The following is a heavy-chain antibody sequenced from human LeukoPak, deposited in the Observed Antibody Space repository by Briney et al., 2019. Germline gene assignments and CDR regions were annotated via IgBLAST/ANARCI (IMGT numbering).Heavy chain of an antibody. CDR3: ARGEYGSGSYHIDY. J-gene: IGHJ4*02. CDR1: GFTFSSYS. D-gene: IGHD3-10*01. V-gene: IGHV3-21*01. Sequence: KSGGSLRLSCAASGFTFSSYSMNWVRQAPGKGLEWVSFISSSSSYIYYADSVKGRFTISRDNAKNSLYLQMNSLRAEDTAVYYCARGEYGSGSYHIDYWGRGTLVTVSS. CDR2: ISSSSSYI.